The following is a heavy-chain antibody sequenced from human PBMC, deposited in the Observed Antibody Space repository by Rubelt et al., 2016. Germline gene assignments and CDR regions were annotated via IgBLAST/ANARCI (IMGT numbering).Heavy chain of an antibody. J-gene: IGHJ4*02. CDR2: ISGDGSNT. D-gene: IGHD2-2*01. CDR3: VKERCTDTSCIFDL. V-gene: IGHV3-43*02. CDR1: GLSFGDFA. Sequence: DAQLVESGGGVVQPGESLRLSCTVSGLSFGDFAMHWVRQAPGEGLEWVSLISGDGSNTFYADSVRGRFTISRDDSRFILFLEMNTLRVDDTAVYYCVKERCTDTSCIFDLWGQGAMVSVSS.